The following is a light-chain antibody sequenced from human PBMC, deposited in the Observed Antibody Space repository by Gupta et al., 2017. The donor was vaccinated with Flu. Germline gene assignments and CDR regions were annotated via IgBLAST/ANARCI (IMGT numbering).Light chain of an antibody. Sequence: EIVLTQCPDTLSLPPGERATLSCRASQSVSSYLAWYQQKPGQAPRLLIYDASNRATGIPARFSGSGSGTDFTLTISSLEPEDFAVYYCQQRSNWPPLTFGGGTKVEIK. V-gene: IGKV3-11*01. CDR1: QSVSSY. J-gene: IGKJ4*01. CDR3: QQRSNWPPLT. CDR2: DAS.